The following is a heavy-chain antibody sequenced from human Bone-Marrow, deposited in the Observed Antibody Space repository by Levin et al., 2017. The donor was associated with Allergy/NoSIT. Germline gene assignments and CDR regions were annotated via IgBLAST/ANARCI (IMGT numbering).Heavy chain of an antibody. J-gene: IGHJ3*01. V-gene: IGHV5-51*01. D-gene: IGHD6-19*01. CDR3: ARPQRTVDGMPVLWADV. CDR2: IYPGNSDI. CDR1: GYIFTNYW. Sequence: RGESLKISCRTSGYIFTNYWLGWVRQMPGKGLEWMGIIYPGNSDIRYNPSFQGQVTISADKSISTAYLQWRSLKTSDTAMYFCARPQRTVDGMPVLWADVWGQGTKFTVSS.